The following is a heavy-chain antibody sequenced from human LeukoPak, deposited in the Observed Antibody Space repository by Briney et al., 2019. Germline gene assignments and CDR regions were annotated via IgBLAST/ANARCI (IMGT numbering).Heavy chain of an antibody. CDR1: GGSFGGYY. D-gene: IGHD1-7*01. CDR2: INHSGST. J-gene: IGHJ6*02. V-gene: IGHV4-34*01. CDR3: ARGRGRGTKPYYYYYGMDV. Sequence: SETLSLTCAVYGGSFGGYYWSWIRQPPGKGLEWIGEINHSGSTNYNPSLKSRVTISVDTSKNQFSLKLSSVTAADTAVYYCARGRGRGTKPYYYYYGMDVWGQGTTVTVSS.